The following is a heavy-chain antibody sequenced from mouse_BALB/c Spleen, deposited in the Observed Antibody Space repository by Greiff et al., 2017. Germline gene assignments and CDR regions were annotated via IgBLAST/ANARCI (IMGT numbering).Heavy chain of an antibody. CDR3: ARHWGYDYLYAMDY. V-gene: IGHV5-6*01. D-gene: IGHD2-4*01. CDR1: GFTFSSYG. J-gene: IGHJ4*01. CDR2: ISSGGSYT. Sequence: EVMLVESGGDLVKPGGSLKLSCAASGFTFSSYGMSWVRQTPDKRLEWVATISSGGSYTYYPDSVKGRFTISRDNAKNTLYLQMSSLKSEDTAMYYCARHWGYDYLYAMDYWGQGTSVTVSS.